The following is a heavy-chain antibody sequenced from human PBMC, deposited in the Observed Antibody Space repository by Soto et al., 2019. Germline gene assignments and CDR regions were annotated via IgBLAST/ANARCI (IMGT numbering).Heavy chain of an antibody. J-gene: IGHJ4*02. CDR3: ARDPDPRYSYGYSYFDY. CDR1: GGSISSYY. Sequence: PSETLSLTCTVSGGSISSYYWSWIRQPAGKGLEWIGRIYTSGSTNYNPSLKSRVTMSVDTSKNQFSLKLSSVTAADTAVYYCARDPDPRYSYGYSYFDYWGQGTLVNVSS. V-gene: IGHV4-4*07. D-gene: IGHD5-18*01. CDR2: IYTSGST.